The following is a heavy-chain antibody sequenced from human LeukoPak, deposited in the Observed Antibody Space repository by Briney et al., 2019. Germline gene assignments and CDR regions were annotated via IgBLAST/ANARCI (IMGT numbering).Heavy chain of an antibody. CDR2: ISGYNGDT. CDR1: GYSFSNFG. Sequence: PRASVRVSCKASGYSFSNFGVTWVRRAPGQGLEWMGWISGYNGDTNYAQQFQGRVTMTTDASTSTSYMQLKTLRSDDTAVFYCVRAPADPLRPCGMSVWGQGTTVVVSS. CDR3: VRAPADPLRPCGMSV. J-gene: IGHJ6*02. V-gene: IGHV1-18*01. D-gene: IGHD3-16*01.